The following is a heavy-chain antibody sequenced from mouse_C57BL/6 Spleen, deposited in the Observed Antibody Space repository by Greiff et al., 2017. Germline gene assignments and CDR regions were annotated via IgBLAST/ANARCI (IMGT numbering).Heavy chain of an antibody. CDR2: IYPGDGNT. V-gene: IGHV1-80*01. Sequence: QVQLQQSGAELVKPGASVKISCKASGYAFSSYWMNWVKQRPGKGLEWIGQIYPGDGNTNYNGKFKGKATLTADKSSSTAYMQLSSLTSEDSAVYYCARWGTVDPYALDYWGQGTSVTVSS. CDR1: GYAFSSYW. J-gene: IGHJ4*01. D-gene: IGHD1-1*01. CDR3: ARWGTVDPYALDY.